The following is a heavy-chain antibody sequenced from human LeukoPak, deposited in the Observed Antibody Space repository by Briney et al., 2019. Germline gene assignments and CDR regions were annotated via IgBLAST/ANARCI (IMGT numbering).Heavy chain of an antibody. CDR1: GFTFSSFA. V-gene: IGHV3-23*01. J-gene: IGHJ4*02. CDR3: AKEGIAATGTY. Sequence: GGSLRLSCAASGFTFSSFAMNWVRQAPGKGMELVSTISVSAGSTYSADSVKGRFTISRDNSKNTLYLQMNSLRAEDTAVYFCAKEGIAATGTYWGQGTMVTVSS. D-gene: IGHD6-13*01. CDR2: ISVSAGST.